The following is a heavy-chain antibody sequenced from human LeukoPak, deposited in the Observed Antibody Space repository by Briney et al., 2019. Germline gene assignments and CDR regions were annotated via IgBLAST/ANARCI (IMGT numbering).Heavy chain of an antibody. CDR2: INPNSGGT. Sequence: ASVKVSCKASGYTFTGYYIHWVRQAPGQGLEWMGWINPNSGGTNYAQKFQGRVTMTRDTSISTAYMELSRLRSDDTAVYYCARVTMVRGVIGWFDPWGQGTPVTVSS. CDR3: ARVTMVRGVIGWFDP. V-gene: IGHV1-2*02. J-gene: IGHJ5*02. CDR1: GYTFTGYY. D-gene: IGHD3-10*01.